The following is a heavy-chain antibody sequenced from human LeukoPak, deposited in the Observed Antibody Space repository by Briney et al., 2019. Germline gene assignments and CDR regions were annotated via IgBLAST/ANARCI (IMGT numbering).Heavy chain of an antibody. CDR2: ITSKANSYAT. V-gene: IGHV3-73*01. D-gene: IGHD3-10*01. J-gene: IGHJ6*04. CDR1: GFTFSGSA. CDR3: TSPEYYYGSGSYSYYYYYGMDV. Sequence: PGGSLRLSCAASGFTFSGSAMHWVRQASGKGLEWVGRITSKANSYATAYAASVKGRFTISRDDSKNTAYLQMNSLKTEDTAVYYCTSPEYYYGSGSYSYYYYYGMDVWGKGTTVTVSS.